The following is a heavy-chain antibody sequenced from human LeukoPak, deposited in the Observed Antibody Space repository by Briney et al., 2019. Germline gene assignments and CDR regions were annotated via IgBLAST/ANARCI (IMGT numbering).Heavy chain of an antibody. CDR2: IIPILGIA. J-gene: IGHJ4*02. V-gene: IGHV1-69*04. CDR1: GGTFSSYA. Sequence: ASVKVSCKASGGTFSSYAISWVRQAPGQGLEWMGRIIPILGIANYAQKFQGRVTITADKSTSTAYMELSSLRSEDTAVYYCARDLPTSWYSNYVEDYWGQGTLATVSS. D-gene: IGHD4-11*01. CDR3: ARDLPTSWYSNYVEDY.